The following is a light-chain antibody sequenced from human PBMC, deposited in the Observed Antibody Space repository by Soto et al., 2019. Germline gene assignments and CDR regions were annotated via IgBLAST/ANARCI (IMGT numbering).Light chain of an antibody. V-gene: IGKV1D-12*01. Sequence: DIQITQSPSSVSASVGDRVTITCRASQGLSGWLAWYQQKPGKAPKLLISTTSSLQSGVSSRFSGSGGWTDFTLSISSPQPEDFAPYYCQQANSFPITFGQGTRLEVK. J-gene: IGKJ5*01. CDR3: QQANSFPIT. CDR1: QGLSGW. CDR2: TTS.